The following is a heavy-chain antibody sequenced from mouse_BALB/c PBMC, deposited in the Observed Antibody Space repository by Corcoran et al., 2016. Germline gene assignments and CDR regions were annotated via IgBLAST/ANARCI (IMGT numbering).Heavy chain of an antibody. D-gene: IGHD1-1*01. V-gene: IGHV14-3*02. CDR2: IDPANGNT. CDR1: GFNIKDTY. CDR3: AITSVVAWYFDV. J-gene: IGHJ1*01. Sequence: EVQLQQSGAELVKPGASVKLSCTASGFNIKDTYMHWVKQRPEQGLEWIGRIDPANGNTKYDPKFQGKATITADTSSNTAYLQLSSRTSEDTAVYYCAITSVVAWYFDVWGAGTTVTVSS.